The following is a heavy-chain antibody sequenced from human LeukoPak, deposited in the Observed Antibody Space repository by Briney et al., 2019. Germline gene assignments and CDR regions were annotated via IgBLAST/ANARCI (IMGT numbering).Heavy chain of an antibody. Sequence: GGSQRLSCAASGFTVSSNDMSWVRQAPGKGLEWVSIIHIGNSTYYTDSVKGRFTISRDNSKNTLYLQMNSLRAEDTAVYYCAADWPLDYWGQGTLVTVSS. V-gene: IGHV3-66*01. J-gene: IGHJ4*02. D-gene: IGHD3/OR15-3a*01. CDR1: GFTVSSND. CDR2: IHIGNST. CDR3: AADWPLDY.